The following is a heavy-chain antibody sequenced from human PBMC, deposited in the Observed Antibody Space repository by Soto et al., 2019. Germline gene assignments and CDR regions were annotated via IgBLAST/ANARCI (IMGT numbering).Heavy chain of an antibody. Sequence: QVQLVQSGAEVKKPGSSVKVSCKASGGTFSSYTISWVRQAPGQGLEWMGRIIPILGIANYAQKFQRRVTITADKSTSTAYMELSSLRSEDTAVYYCASGDGYNSFRDWGQGTLVTVSS. CDR2: IIPILGIA. J-gene: IGHJ4*02. D-gene: IGHD5-12*01. V-gene: IGHV1-69*02. CDR1: GGTFSSYT. CDR3: ASGDGYNSFRD.